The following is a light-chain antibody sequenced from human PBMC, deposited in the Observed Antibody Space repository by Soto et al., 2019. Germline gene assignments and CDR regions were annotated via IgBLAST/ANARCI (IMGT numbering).Light chain of an antibody. J-gene: IGKJ5*01. Sequence: EIVVTQSPATLSVSPGERDPLSCRASQSVSSELAWYQQQPGQAPRLLIYGASTRATGIPARFSGSGSGTEFTLTISGLQSEDFAIYFCPPYKSWPITVGQPTRLDIK. V-gene: IGKV3-15*01. CDR3: PPYKSWPIT. CDR2: GAS. CDR1: QSVSSE.